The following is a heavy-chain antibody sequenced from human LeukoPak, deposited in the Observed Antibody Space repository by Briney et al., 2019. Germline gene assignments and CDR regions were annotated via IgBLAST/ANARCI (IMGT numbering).Heavy chain of an antibody. CDR2: ISSSSSYI. CDR3: ARDLGLVRGVPTASDY. CDR1: GFTFSTYS. V-gene: IGHV3-21*01. Sequence: GRSLRLSCAASGFTFSTYSMNWVRQAPGKGLEWVSSISSSSSYIYYADSVKGRFTISRDNAKNSLYLQMNSLRAEDTAVYYCARDLGLVRGVPTASDYWGQGTLVTVSS. J-gene: IGHJ4*02. D-gene: IGHD3-10*01.